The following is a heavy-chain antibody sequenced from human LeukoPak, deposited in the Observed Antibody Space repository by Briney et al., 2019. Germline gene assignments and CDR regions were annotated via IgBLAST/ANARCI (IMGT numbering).Heavy chain of an antibody. CDR3: ARFARRAVAGPGY. CDR2: IYHSGST. V-gene: IGHV4-38-2*02. CDR1: GFSISSGYY. Sequence: SETLSLTCTVSGFSISSGYYWGWIRQPPGKGLEWIGSIYHSGSTNYNPSLKSRVTISVDTSKNQFSLKLSSVTAADTAVCYCARFARRAVAGPGYWGQGTLVTVSS. J-gene: IGHJ4*02. D-gene: IGHD6-19*01.